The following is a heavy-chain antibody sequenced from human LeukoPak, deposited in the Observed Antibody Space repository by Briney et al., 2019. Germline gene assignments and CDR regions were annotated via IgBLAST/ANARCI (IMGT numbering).Heavy chain of an antibody. CDR1: GFTFSSYS. V-gene: IGHV3-21*01. CDR3: ARERSYGPREFDY. CDR2: ISSSSSYI. J-gene: IGHJ4*02. D-gene: IGHD5-18*01. Sequence: GGSLRLSCAASGFTFSSYSMNWVRQAPGKGLEWVSSISSSSSYIYYADSVKGRFTISRDNAKNSLYLQMNSLRAEDTAVYYCARERSYGPREFDYWGQGTLVTVSS.